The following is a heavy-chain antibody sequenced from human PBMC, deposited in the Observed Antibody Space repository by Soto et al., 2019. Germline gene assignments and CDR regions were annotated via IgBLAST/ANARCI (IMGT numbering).Heavy chain of an antibody. D-gene: IGHD2-2*01. J-gene: IGHJ4*02. V-gene: IGHV3-23*01. CDR2: INNGGDNI. CDR3: AKTFLARYCSSSICYDPADYFDY. Sequence: GSLRLSCAASGFTFNNYAMSWVRQAPGKGLEWVSSINNGGDNIYYADSVKGRFTISRDNSKSTLYLQMNSLRAEDTAVYYCAKTFLARYCSSSICYDPADYFDYWGQGTLVTVSS. CDR1: GFTFNNYA.